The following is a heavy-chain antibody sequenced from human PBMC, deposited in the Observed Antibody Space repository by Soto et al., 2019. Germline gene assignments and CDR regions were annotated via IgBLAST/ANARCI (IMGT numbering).Heavy chain of an antibody. CDR3: ARRGSGTFYEDFDI. D-gene: IGHD3-16*01. CDR1: GFSFTSYG. Sequence: QAPLVQSGAEVKKPGASVKVSCKASGFSFTSYGFSWVRQAPGQGLELMGWISAYSGNAKYEEKIQDRVTMTTDTATSTVCMEVRRLRSDDTAVYYCARRGSGTFYEDFDIWGQGTMVTVSS. J-gene: IGHJ3*02. CDR2: ISAYSGNA. V-gene: IGHV1-18*04.